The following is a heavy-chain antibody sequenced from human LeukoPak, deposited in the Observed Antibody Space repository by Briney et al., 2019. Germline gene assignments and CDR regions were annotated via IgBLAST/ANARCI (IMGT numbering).Heavy chain of an antibody. Sequence: PSETLSLTRAVSGGSITNSSNYWGWIRQPPGKGLEWIGSISYSGITSYNPSLRSRVTISVDTSKNQFSLKVTFVTAADTAVYYCARQGAGGRAFDIWGQGTMVAVSS. V-gene: IGHV4-39*01. J-gene: IGHJ3*02. CDR3: ARQGAGGRAFDI. D-gene: IGHD1-26*01. CDR1: GGSITNSSNY. CDR2: ISYSGIT.